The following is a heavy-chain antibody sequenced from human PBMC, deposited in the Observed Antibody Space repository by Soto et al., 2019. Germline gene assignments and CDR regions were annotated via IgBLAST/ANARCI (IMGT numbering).Heavy chain of an antibody. CDR2: IYSSGST. J-gene: IGHJ4*02. CDR3: ARRYGGGFDY. D-gene: IGHD3-10*01. CDR1: GGSISSYY. V-gene: IGHV4-59*08. Sequence: QVQLLESGPGLVKPSETLSLTCTVSGGSISSYYWSWIRQPPGKGLEWIGYIYSSGSTNYNPSLKSRVTLSVDTSTNQFSLKLSSVTAADTAVYYCARRYGGGFDYWGQGTLVTVSS.